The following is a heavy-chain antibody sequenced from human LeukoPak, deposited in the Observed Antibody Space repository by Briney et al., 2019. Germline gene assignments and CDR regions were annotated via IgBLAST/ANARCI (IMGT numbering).Heavy chain of an antibody. CDR2: INHSGST. D-gene: IGHD3-10*01. CDR3: ARATMVRGVIIYAFDI. CDR1: GGSFSGYY. J-gene: IGHJ3*02. Sequence: PSETLSLTCAVYGGSFSGYYWSWIRQPPGKGPEWIGEINHSGSTNYNPSLKSRVTISVDTSKNQFSLKLSSVTAADTAVYYCARATMVRGVIIYAFDIWGQGTMVTVSS. V-gene: IGHV4-34*01.